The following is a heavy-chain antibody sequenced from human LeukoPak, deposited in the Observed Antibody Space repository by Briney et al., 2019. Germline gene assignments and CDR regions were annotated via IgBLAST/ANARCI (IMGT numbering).Heavy chain of an antibody. CDR2: ISYDGSNK. D-gene: IGHD3-16*01. CDR1: GFTFRSYA. V-gene: IGHV3-30*04. J-gene: IGHJ4*02. Sequence: GGSLRPSCAASGFTFRSYAMQWLRQAPGKGLEWVAVISYDGSNKYYADSVKGRFTISRDNSKNTLYLQMNGLRAEDTAVYYCCLLDYWGQGTLVTVSS. CDR3: CLLDY.